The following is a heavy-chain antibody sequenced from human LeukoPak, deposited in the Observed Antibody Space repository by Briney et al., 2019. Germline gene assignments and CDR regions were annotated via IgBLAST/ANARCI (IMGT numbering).Heavy chain of an antibody. D-gene: IGHD3-10*01. Sequence: AGGSLRLSCAASGFTFSPYWMSWVRQAPGKGLEWVATIKDDGSEEYYVDSVAGRFTISRDNAKKSLYLQMVSLRAEDTAVYYCARLAPYYGTGIIWGQGTVVTVSS. CDR3: ARLAPYYGTGII. CDR2: IKDDGSEE. J-gene: IGHJ3*02. V-gene: IGHV3-7*01. CDR1: GFTFSPYW.